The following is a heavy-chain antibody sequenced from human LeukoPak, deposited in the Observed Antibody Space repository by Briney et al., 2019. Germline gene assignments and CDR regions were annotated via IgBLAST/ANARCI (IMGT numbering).Heavy chain of an antibody. J-gene: IGHJ4*02. CDR3: ALEGEGGELGDY. CDR2: ISAYNGDT. CDR1: GYTFTNFG. Sequence: GASVKVSCKAAGYTFTNFGLSWVRQAPGQGLEWMGWISAYNGDTYYAQRFHGRVTMTTDTSTSTAYMELDRLRSDDTAVYYCALEGEGGELGDYWGQGTLVTVSS. V-gene: IGHV1-18*01. D-gene: IGHD1-7*01.